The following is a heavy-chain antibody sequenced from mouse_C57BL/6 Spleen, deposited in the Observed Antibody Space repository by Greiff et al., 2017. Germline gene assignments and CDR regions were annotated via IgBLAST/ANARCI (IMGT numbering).Heavy chain of an antibody. CDR3: ARLYYGSSEWYFEV. J-gene: IGHJ1*03. V-gene: IGHV5-6*01. CDR1: GFTFSSYG. D-gene: IGHD1-1*01. Sequence: EVQRVESGGDLVKPGGSLKLSCAASGFTFSSYGMSWVRQTPDKRLEWVATISSGGSYTYYPDSVKGRFTISRDNAKNTLYLQMSSLKSEDTAMYYCARLYYGSSEWYFEVWGTGTTVTVSS. CDR2: ISSGGSYT.